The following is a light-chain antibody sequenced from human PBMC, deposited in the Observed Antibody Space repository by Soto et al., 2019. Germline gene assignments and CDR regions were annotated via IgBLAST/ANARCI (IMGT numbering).Light chain of an antibody. V-gene: IGLV1-47*02. CDR1: SSNIGGTNY. Sequence: QSVLTQPPSASWTPGQKVCSSCSGSSSNIGGTNYAYWYQQLPGAAPKLLMHSNNLRPSGVPERISGSKFGTAASLAISGLRSEDEAVYYCASWDDRLGAVIFGGGTKLTVL. CDR3: ASWDDRLGAVI. J-gene: IGLJ2*01. CDR2: SNN.